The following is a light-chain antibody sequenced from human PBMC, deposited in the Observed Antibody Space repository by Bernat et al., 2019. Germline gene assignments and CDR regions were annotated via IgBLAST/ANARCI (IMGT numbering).Light chain of an antibody. V-gene: IGLV2-18*02. Sequence: QSALTQPPSVSGSPGQSVTISCTRTSSDIGSYNRVSWSQQPPGTAPKLMIYEVSNRPSGVPDRFSGSKSGSTASLTISGLQAEDEADYYCSSYTSSTTYVFGTGTKVTV. J-gene: IGLJ1*01. CDR3: SSYTSSTTYV. CDR1: SSDIGSYNR. CDR2: EVS.